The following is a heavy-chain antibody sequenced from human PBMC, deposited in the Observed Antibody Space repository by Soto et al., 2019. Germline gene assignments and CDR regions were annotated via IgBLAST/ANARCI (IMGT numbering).Heavy chain of an antibody. J-gene: IGHJ2*01. CDR1: GGPFSSHT. Sequence: QDQLVQSGAEVKKPGSSVKVSCKAFGGPFSSHTFSWVRQAPGQGLEWMGRIIPALGTTTYAQKFQGRVTITADESVTTVYMELTSLRTEDTAVYYCARPDFGDSWDFDLWGRGTLVTVSS. CDR2: IIPALGTT. D-gene: IGHD4-17*01. V-gene: IGHV1-69*08. CDR3: ARPDFGDSWDFDL.